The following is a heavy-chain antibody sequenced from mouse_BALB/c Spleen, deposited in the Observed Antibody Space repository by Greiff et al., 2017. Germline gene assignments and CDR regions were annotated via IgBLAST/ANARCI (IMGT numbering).Heavy chain of an antibody. CDR2: IWAGGST. D-gene: IGHD4-1*01. Sequence: VKLVESGPGLVAPSQSLSITCTVSGFSLTSYGVHWVRQPPGKGLEWLGVIWAGGSTNYNSALMSRLSISKDNSKSQVFLKMNSLQTDDTAMYYCASWETYYAMDYWGQGTSVTVSS. V-gene: IGHV2-9*02. J-gene: IGHJ4*01. CDR3: ASWETYYAMDY. CDR1: GFSLTSYG.